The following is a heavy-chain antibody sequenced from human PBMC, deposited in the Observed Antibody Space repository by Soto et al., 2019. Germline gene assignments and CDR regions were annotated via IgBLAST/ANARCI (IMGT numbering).Heavy chain of an antibody. CDR2: VSKSDYT. D-gene: IGHD3-22*01. Sequence: PGGSLRLSCAVSGFYFNNYGINWVRQAPGKGLEWVSSVSKSDYTYYSDSVKGRFTISRDNAKNSVSLQMDSLRAEDTAVYYCARAVYYYDSSGYYHSPRGAFDIWGQGTMVTVSS. CDR1: GFYFNNYG. V-gene: IGHV3-21*04. J-gene: IGHJ3*02. CDR3: ARAVYYYDSSGYYHSPRGAFDI.